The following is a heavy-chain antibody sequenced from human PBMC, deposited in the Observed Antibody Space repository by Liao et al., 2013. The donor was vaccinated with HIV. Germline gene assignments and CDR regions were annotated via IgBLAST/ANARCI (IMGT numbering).Heavy chain of an antibody. D-gene: IGHD3-3*01. CDR2: FYSSGST. Sequence: QVQLQESGPGLVKPSETLSLTCTVSGASISSYYWSWIRQPAGKGLEWIGRFYSSGSTDYNPSLKSRVTISVDTSKNQFSLKLSSVTAADTAVYYCARGTIFGPDYWGQGTLVTVSS. CDR3: ARGTIFGPDY. V-gene: IGHV4-4*07. J-gene: IGHJ4*02. CDR1: GASISSYY.